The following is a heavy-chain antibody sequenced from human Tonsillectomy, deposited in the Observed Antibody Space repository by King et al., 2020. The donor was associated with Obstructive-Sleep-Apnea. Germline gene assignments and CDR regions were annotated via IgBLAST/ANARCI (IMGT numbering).Heavy chain of an antibody. D-gene: IGHD3-22*01. CDR1: GGTFSSYT. CDR3: ARDPHGVVDDSSGYQYFYYGMDV. J-gene: IGHJ6*02. CDR2: IIPILGIA. Sequence: QLVQSGAEVKKPGSSVKVSCKASGGTFSSYTISWVRPAPGQGLEWMGRIIPILGIANYAQKFQDRVTIAADKSTSTAYMELSRLTSEDTAVYYCARDPHGVVDDSSGYQYFYYGMDVWGQGTTVTVSS. V-gene: IGHV1-69*09.